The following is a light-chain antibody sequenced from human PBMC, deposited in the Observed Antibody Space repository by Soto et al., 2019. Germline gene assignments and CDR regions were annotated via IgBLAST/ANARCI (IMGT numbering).Light chain of an antibody. Sequence: AIQMTQSPSSLSASVGDRVTITCRASQGIRNDLGWYQQKPGKAPKLLIYGASSLQSGVPSRFSGSGSGTDFTLTISSLQPEDFATYYCLQDYNYHRTFGQGTKVEI. CDR2: GAS. CDR1: QGIRND. V-gene: IGKV1-6*01. CDR3: LQDYNYHRT. J-gene: IGKJ1*01.